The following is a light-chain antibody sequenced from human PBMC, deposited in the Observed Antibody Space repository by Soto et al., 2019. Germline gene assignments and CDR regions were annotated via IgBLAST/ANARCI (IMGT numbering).Light chain of an antibody. CDR1: SSDVGGYNY. J-gene: IGLJ2*01. V-gene: IGLV2-8*01. CDR2: EVY. Sequence: QSAPTQPPSASGSPGQSVTFSCTGTSSDVGGYNYVSWYQQYPGKAPKLMIYEVYNRHSGVPDRFSGSKSVNTASLTVSGLQPEEEADYYCSAYAGSSTWVFGGGTKLTVL. CDR3: SAYAGSSTWV.